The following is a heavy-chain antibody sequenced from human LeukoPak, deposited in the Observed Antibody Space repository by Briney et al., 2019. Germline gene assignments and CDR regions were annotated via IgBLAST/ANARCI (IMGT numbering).Heavy chain of an antibody. CDR1: GYTFTSYC. CDR2: ISAYNGNT. J-gene: IGHJ4*02. Sequence: ASVKLSCKSSGYTFTSYCISWVRQAPGQGLEWMGWISAYNGNTNYAQKLQGRVTMTTDTSTSTAYMELRSLRSDDTAVYYCAREDRDNSSGYYYDWGQGTLVTVSS. V-gene: IGHV1-18*01. D-gene: IGHD3-22*01. CDR3: AREDRDNSSGYYYD.